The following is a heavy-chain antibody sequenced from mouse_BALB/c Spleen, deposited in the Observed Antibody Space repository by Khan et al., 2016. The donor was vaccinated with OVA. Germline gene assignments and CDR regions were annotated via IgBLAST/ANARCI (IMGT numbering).Heavy chain of an antibody. Sequence: EVELVESGGGLVQPGGSRKLSCAASGFTFSDYGMAWVRQAPGKGPEWVAFVSSLAYNFYYADTVTGRFTISRENAKNTLYLKMSSLRSEDTAMYYCARGGKGGFAYWGQGTLVTVSA. J-gene: IGHJ3*01. CDR1: GFTFSDYG. CDR3: ARGGKGGFAY. CDR2: VSSLAYNF. V-gene: IGHV5-15*02.